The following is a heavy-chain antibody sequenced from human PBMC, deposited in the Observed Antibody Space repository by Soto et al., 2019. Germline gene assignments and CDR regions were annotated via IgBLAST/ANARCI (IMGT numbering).Heavy chain of an antibody. CDR2: IYYSGST. CDR3: ASMVRGVPDYYMDV. CDR1: GGYIIGSSYY. Sequence: PSETMSLTCTVAGGYIIGSSYYWGWIRKPPGKGLEWIGSIYYSGSTYYNPSLKSRVTISVDTSKNQFSLKLSSVTAADTAVYYCASMVRGVPDYYMDVWGKGTTVTVSS. V-gene: IGHV4-39*01. J-gene: IGHJ6*03. D-gene: IGHD3-10*01.